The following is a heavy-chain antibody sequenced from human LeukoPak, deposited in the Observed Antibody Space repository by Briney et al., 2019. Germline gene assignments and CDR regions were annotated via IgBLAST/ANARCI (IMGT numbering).Heavy chain of an antibody. D-gene: IGHD3-22*01. Sequence: SETLSLTCTVSGGSISSYYWSWIRQPAGKGLEWIGSIYTSGSINYNPSLKSRVTMSVDTSKNQFSLKLSSVTAADTAVYYCARDKDSSGYRDYWGQGTLVTVSS. CDR2: IYTSGSI. CDR1: GGSISSYY. CDR3: ARDKDSSGYRDY. V-gene: IGHV4-4*07. J-gene: IGHJ4*02.